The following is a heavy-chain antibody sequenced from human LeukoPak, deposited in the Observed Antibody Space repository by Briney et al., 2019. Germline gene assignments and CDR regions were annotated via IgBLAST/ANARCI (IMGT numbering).Heavy chain of an antibody. Sequence: ASVKVSCKASGYTFTSYGISWVRQAPGQGLEWMGWISAYNGNANYAQNLQGRITMTTDTSTSTAYMELTSLRSDDTAVYYCARGTRMAVAGTDWFDPWGQGTLVTVSS. V-gene: IGHV1-18*01. CDR1: GYTFTSYG. J-gene: IGHJ5*02. CDR3: ARGTRMAVAGTDWFDP. CDR2: ISAYNGNA. D-gene: IGHD6-19*01.